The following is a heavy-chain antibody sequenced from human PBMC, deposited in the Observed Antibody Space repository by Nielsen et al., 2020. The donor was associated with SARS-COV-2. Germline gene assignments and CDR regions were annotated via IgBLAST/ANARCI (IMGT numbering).Heavy chain of an antibody. D-gene: IGHD6-19*01. CDR2: INAGNGNT. Sequence: WVRQAPGQRLEWMGWINAGNGNTKYSQKFQGRVTITRDTSASTAYMKLSSLRSEDTAVYYCARSRPRIAVAGDYNWFDPWGQGTLVTVSS. CDR3: ARSRPRIAVAGDYNWFDP. V-gene: IGHV1-3*01. J-gene: IGHJ5*02.